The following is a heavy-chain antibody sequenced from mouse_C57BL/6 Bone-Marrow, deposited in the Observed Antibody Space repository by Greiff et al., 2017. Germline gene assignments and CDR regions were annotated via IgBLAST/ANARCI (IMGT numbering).Heavy chain of an antibody. CDR1: GYNFTTYP. CDR3: ARRYYDYPHDY. V-gene: IGHV1-47*01. CDR2: IHPYSDDT. D-gene: IGHD2-4*01. J-gene: IGHJ2*01. Sequence: QVQLQQSGAELVKPGASVKMSCKASGYNFTTYPIAWVKQTHGKSLEWIGNIHPYSDDTKYNEKFKSKATLTVEKSSSTVYLELSRVTSDDSAVYYCARRYYDYPHDYYGWGTALTVTA.